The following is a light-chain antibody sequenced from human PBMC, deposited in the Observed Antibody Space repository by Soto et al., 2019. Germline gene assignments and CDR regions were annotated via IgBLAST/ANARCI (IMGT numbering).Light chain of an antibody. CDR1: SSNIGAGYD. CDR3: QSYDSSLSAVV. V-gene: IGLV1-40*01. J-gene: IGLJ2*01. CDR2: DNN. Sequence: QSVLTQPPSVSGAPGQRVTISCTGSSSNIGAGYDVHWYQHLPQTAPKLLIYDNNNRPSGVPDRFSGSKSGTSASLAITGLQAEDEVDYYCQSYDSSLSAVVFGGGTKLTVL.